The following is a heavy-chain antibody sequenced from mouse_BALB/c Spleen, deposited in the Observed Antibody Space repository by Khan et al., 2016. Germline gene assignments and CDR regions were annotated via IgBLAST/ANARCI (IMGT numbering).Heavy chain of an antibody. CDR2: IRSGGKT. Sequence: QVQLKQSGPGLVKPSQSLSITCTVSGFSLTTYDVHWVRQSPGKGLEWLGVIRSGGKTDYNEAFIYRLSISRDTSKSQVFFRMNTLQCNVTDIYYCASFKWDPYWGQGTSVIVSS. CDR3: ASFKWDPY. V-gene: IGHV2-2*03. D-gene: IGHD4-1*01. J-gene: IGHJ4*01. CDR1: GFSLTTYD.